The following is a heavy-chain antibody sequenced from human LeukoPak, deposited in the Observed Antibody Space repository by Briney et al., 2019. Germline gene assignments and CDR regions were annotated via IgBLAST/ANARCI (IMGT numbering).Heavy chain of an antibody. Sequence: PGGSLRLSCAASGFPFGSCAMSWVRQAPGKGLECVSTISASGGTTYYADSVKGRFTISRDNSKNTLYLQMNSLRAEDTAVYYCAKGLDYGGSNWFDPWGQGTLVTVSS. CDR3: AKGLDYGGSNWFDP. J-gene: IGHJ5*02. D-gene: IGHD4-23*01. V-gene: IGHV3-23*01. CDR2: ISASGGTT. CDR1: GFPFGSCA.